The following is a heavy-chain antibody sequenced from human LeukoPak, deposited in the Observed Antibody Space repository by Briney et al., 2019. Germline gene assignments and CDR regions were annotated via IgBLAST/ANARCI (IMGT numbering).Heavy chain of an antibody. CDR1: GGSISSYY. V-gene: IGHV4-4*07. J-gene: IGHJ6*03. CDR2: IYTSGST. Sequence: SETLSLTCTVSGGSISSYYWSWIRQPAGKGLEWIGRIYTSGSTNYNPSLKSRVTISVDTSKNQFSLKLSSVTAADTAAYYCARGPYYYFYMDVWGRGTTVTVSS. CDR3: ARGPYYYFYMDV.